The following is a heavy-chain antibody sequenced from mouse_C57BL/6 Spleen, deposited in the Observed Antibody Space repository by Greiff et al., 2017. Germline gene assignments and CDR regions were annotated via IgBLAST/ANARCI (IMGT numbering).Heavy chain of an antibody. Sequence: EVKLVESGEGLVKPGGSLKLSCAASGFTFSSYAMSWVRQTPEKRLEWVAYISSGGDYIYYADTVKGRFTISRDNARNTLYLQMSSLKSEDTAMYYCTSDYGPPFAYWGQGTLVTVSA. CDR3: TSDYGPPFAY. D-gene: IGHD1-1*02. J-gene: IGHJ3*01. V-gene: IGHV5-9-1*02. CDR2: ISSGGDYI. CDR1: GFTFSSYA.